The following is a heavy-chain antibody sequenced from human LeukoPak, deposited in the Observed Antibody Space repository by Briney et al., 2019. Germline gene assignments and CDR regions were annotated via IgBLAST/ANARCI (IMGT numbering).Heavy chain of an antibody. J-gene: IGHJ5*02. V-gene: IGHV3-53*01. D-gene: IGHD5-12*01. CDR1: GFTVSSNS. CDR2: IYSGGST. Sequence: GGSLRLSCTVSGFTVSSNSMSWVRQAPGKGLEWVSFIYSGGSTQYSDSVKGRFTISRDNSKNTLYLQMNSLRAEDTAVYYCAREIGVGWLRLDSWFDPWGQGTLVTVSS. CDR3: AREIGVGWLRLDSWFDP.